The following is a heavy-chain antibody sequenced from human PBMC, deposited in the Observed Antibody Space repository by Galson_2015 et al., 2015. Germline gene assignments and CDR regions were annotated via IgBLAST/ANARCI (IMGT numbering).Heavy chain of an antibody. CDR3: ARGPDYYDSSGYSFDY. Sequence: SVKVSCKASGGTFSSYAISWVRQAPGQGLEWMGGIIPIFGTANYAQKFQGRVTITADESTSTAYMELSSLRSEDTAVYYCARGPDYYDSSGYSFDYWGQGTLVTVSS. CDR2: IIPIFGTA. V-gene: IGHV1-69*13. J-gene: IGHJ4*02. CDR1: GGTFSSYA. D-gene: IGHD3-22*01.